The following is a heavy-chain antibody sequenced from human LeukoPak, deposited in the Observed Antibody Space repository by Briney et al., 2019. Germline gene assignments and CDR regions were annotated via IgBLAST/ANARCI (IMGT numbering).Heavy chain of an antibody. CDR3: ARGGVVVVAATNDAWFDP. CDR2: ISYDGSNK. D-gene: IGHD2-15*01. CDR1: GFTFSSYG. V-gene: IGHV3-30*03. Sequence: GRSLRLSCAASGFTFSSYGMHWVRQAPGKGLEWVAVISYDGSNKYYADSVKGRFTISRDNSKNTLYLQMNSLRAEDTAVYYCARGGVVVVAATNDAWFDPWGQGTLVTVSS. J-gene: IGHJ5*02.